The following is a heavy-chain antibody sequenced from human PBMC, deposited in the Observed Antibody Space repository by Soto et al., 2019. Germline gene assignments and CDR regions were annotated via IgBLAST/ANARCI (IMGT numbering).Heavy chain of an antibody. CDR2: INHSGST. Sequence: PWETLSLTCAVYGGSFSGYYWSWIRQPPGKGLEWIGEINHSGSTNYNPSLKSRVTISVDTSKNQFSLKLSSVTAADTAVYYCARGTWLRLYYYYYYMDVWGKGTTVTVSS. CDR1: GGSFSGYY. CDR3: ARGTWLRLYYYYYYMDV. D-gene: IGHD5-12*01. J-gene: IGHJ6*03. V-gene: IGHV4-34*01.